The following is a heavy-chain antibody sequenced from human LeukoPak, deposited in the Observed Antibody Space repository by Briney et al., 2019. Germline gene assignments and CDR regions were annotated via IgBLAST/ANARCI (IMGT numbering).Heavy chain of an antibody. Sequence: PSETLSLTCAVSGGSISSGGYSWSWIRQPPGKGLEWIGYIYHSGSTYYNPSLKSRVTISVDRSKNQFSLNLNSLTAADTAVYFCATVAGEGGSTDPLNYFDYWGQGTLVTVSS. CDR1: GGSISSGGYS. CDR3: ATVAGEGGSTDPLNYFDY. J-gene: IGHJ4*02. V-gene: IGHV4-30-2*01. D-gene: IGHD3-10*01. CDR2: IYHSGST.